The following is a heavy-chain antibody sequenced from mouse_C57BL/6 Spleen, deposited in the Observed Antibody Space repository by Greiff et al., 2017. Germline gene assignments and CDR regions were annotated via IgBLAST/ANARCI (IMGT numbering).Heavy chain of an antibody. Sequence: VQLQQPGAELVKPGASVKLSCKASGYTFTSYWMHWVKQRPGQGLEWIGMIHPNSGSTNYNEKFKSKATLTVDKSSSTAYMQLSSLTSEDSAVYYCARSLYYGSPYFDYWGQGTTLTVSS. D-gene: IGHD1-1*01. V-gene: IGHV1-64*01. CDR3: ARSLYYGSPYFDY. CDR2: IHPNSGST. J-gene: IGHJ2*01. CDR1: GYTFTSYW.